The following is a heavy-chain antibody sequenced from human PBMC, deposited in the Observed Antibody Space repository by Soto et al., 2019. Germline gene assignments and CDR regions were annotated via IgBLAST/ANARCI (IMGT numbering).Heavy chain of an antibody. J-gene: IGHJ5*02. Sequence: SETPSLTCTVCGGSISSSSYYWGWIRQPPGKGLEWIGSIYYSGSTYYNPSLKSRVTISVDTSKNQFSLKLSSVTAADTAVYYCARRYYDSSGYYYVVWFDPWGQGTLVTVSS. CDR2: IYYSGST. D-gene: IGHD3-22*01. V-gene: IGHV4-39*01. CDR1: GGSISSSSYY. CDR3: ARRYYDSSGYYYVVWFDP.